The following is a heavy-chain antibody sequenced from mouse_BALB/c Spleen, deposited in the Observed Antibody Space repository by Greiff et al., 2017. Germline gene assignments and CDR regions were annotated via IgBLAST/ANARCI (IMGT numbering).Heavy chain of an antibody. D-gene: IGHD3-2*01. J-gene: IGHJ3*01. Sequence: EVQGVESGGGLVKPGGSLKLSCAASGFTFSSYAMSWVRQSPEKRLEWVAEISSGGSYTYYPDTVTGRFTISRDNAKNTLYLEMSSLRSEDTAMYYCARETARATYAYWGQGTLVTVSA. CDR1: GFTFSSYA. CDR2: ISSGGSYT. CDR3: ARETARATYAY. V-gene: IGHV5-9-4*01.